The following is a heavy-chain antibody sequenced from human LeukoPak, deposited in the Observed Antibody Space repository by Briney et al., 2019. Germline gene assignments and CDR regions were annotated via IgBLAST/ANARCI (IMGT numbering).Heavy chain of an antibody. CDR3: ARWMFYYGSGVFHYHGMDV. J-gene: IGHJ6*02. CDR1: GYSFTSYW. Sequence: RGESLKISCKGSGYSFTSYWIGWVRQMPGKGLEWMGIIYPGDSDTRYSPSFQGQVTFSADKSLTSAYVQWSSLKASDTAIYYCARWMFYYGSGVFHYHGMDVWGQGTTVTVSS. CDR2: IYPGDSDT. V-gene: IGHV5-51*01. D-gene: IGHD3-10*01.